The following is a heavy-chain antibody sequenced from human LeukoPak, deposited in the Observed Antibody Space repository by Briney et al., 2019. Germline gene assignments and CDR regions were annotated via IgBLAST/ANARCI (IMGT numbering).Heavy chain of an antibody. CDR2: IYYSGST. D-gene: IGHD2-21*01. CDR3: ARESSGDPHFDY. J-gene: IGHJ4*02. V-gene: IGHV4-59*01. CDR1: GGSISSYY. Sequence: SETLSLTCTVSGGSISSYYRSWIRQPPGKGLEWIGYIYYSGSTNYNPSLKSRVTISVDTSKNQFSLKLSSVTAADTAVYYCARESSGDPHFDYWGQGTLVTVSS.